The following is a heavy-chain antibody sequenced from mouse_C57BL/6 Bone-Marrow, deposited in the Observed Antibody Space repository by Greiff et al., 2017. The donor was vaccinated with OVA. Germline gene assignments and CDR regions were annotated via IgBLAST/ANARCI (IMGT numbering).Heavy chain of an antibody. CDR2: IWSGGST. J-gene: IGHJ4*01. CDR1: GFSLTSYG. V-gene: IGHV2-4*01. CDR3: AKYGGYLHYYAMDY. Sequence: QVQLKQSGPGLVQPSQSLSITCTVSGFSLTSYGVHWVRQPPGKGLEWLGVIWSGGSTDYNAAFISRLSISKDNSKSQVFFKMNSLQADDTAIYYCAKYGGYLHYYAMDYWGQGTSVTVSS. D-gene: IGHD2-2*01.